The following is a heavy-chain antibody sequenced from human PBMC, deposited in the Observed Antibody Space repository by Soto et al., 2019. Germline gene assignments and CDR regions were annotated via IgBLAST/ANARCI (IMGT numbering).Heavy chain of an antibody. CDR2: IKQDGSEK. D-gene: IGHD3-9*01. Sequence: EVQLVESGGGLVQPGGSLRLSCAASGFTFSSYWMSWVRQAPGKGLEWVANIKQDGSEKYYVDSEKGRFTISRDNAKNSLYLQMNSLRAEDTAVYYCARRRYDILTGYQIGAFDYWGQGTLVTVSS. V-gene: IGHV3-7*01. CDR1: GFTFSSYW. CDR3: ARRRYDILTGYQIGAFDY. J-gene: IGHJ4*02.